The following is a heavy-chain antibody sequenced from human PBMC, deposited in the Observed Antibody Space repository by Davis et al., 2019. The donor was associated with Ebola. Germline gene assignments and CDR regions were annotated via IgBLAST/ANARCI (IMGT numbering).Heavy chain of an antibody. CDR3: ARIVVVPAAKKKRDYYYYGMDV. CDR1: GGSISSSNW. D-gene: IGHD2-2*01. V-gene: IGHV4-4*02. CDR2: IYHSGST. J-gene: IGHJ6*02. Sequence: MPGGSLRLSCAVSGGSISSSNWWSWVRQPPGKGLEWIGEIYHSGSTNYNPSLKSRVTISVGTSKNQFSLKLSSVTAADTAVYYCARIVVVPAAKKKRDYYYYGMDVWGQGTTVTVSS.